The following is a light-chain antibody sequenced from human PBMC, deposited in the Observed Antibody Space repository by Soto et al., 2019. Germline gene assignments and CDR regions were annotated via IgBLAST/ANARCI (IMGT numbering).Light chain of an antibody. V-gene: IGKV3-20*01. CDR1: QSVSSSY. CDR2: GAS. CDR3: QQYASSSYP. Sequence: EIVLTQSPGTLSLSPGDRATLSCRTSQSVSSSYLAWYQQKPGQAPRLLIYGASRRATGSPDRFSGSGSGTDFTLTIRRLEPEDFAVYFCQQYASSSYPFGQGTKLEIK. J-gene: IGKJ2*01.